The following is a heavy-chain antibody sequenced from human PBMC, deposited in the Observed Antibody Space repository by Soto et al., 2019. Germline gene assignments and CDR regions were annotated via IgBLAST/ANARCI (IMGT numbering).Heavy chain of an antibody. CDR2: MSYDGSNK. V-gene: IGHV3-30*18. CDR1: GFTFSSYG. CDR3: AKDGRPGSSDLSS. D-gene: IGHD6-13*01. Sequence: QVQLVESGGGVVQPGRSLRLSCAASGFTFSSYGMHWVRQAPGKGLEWVALMSYDGSNKYYADSVKGRFTISRDNSKNTLYLQMNSLGAEDTAVYYCAKDGRPGSSDLSSWGQGTLVTVSS. J-gene: IGHJ5*02.